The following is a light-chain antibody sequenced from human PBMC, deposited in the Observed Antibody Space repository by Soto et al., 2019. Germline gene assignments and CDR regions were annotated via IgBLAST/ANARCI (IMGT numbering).Light chain of an antibody. CDR1: QSVSSY. J-gene: IGKJ4*01. CDR2: DAS. Sequence: EIVLTQSPATLSLSPGERATLSCRASQSVSSYLAWYQQKPGQAPRLLIYDASNRATGIPARFSGSGSGTDFTLTISSLEPEDSAVYFCHQRGNWPLTFGGGTKV. CDR3: HQRGNWPLT. V-gene: IGKV3-11*01.